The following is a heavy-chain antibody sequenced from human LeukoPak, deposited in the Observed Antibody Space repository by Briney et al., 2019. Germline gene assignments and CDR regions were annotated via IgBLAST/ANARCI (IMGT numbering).Heavy chain of an antibody. CDR2: IYYSGST. CDR1: GGSISSYY. D-gene: IGHD4-11*01. CDR3: ARVDYTPEYYFDY. Sequence: SETLSLTCTVSGGSISSYYWSWIRQPPGKGLEWIGYIYYSGSTNYNPSLKSRVTISVDTSKNQFSLKLSSVTAADTAVYYCARVDYTPEYYFDYWGQGTLVTVSS. V-gene: IGHV4-59*01. J-gene: IGHJ4*02.